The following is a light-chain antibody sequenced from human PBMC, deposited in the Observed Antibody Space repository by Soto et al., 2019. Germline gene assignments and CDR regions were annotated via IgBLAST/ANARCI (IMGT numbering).Light chain of an antibody. CDR3: QSYDSSLSVFYV. J-gene: IGLJ1*01. CDR1: SSNIGAGYD. CDR2: GNS. Sequence: QSVLTQPPSVSGVPGRRVTISCTGSSSNIGAGYDVHWYQQLPGTAPKLLIYGNSNRPSGVPDRFPGSKSGTSASLAITGLQAEDEADYYCQSYDSSLSVFYVFGTGTKATVL. V-gene: IGLV1-40*01.